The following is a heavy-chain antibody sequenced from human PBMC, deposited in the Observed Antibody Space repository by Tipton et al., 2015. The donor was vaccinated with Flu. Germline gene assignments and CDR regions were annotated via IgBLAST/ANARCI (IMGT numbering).Heavy chain of an antibody. D-gene: IGHD3-10*01. CDR1: DDSITFYY. Sequence: LRLSCTVSDDSITFYYWSWVRQPPGKGLEWIGYIYSSGITNYNPSLRGRVTISVDTSKNQLSLRLSSVTAADTAVYYCARARAPYYYYAMDVWGQGTTVTVSS. CDR3: ARARAPYYYYAMDV. CDR2: IYSSGIT. J-gene: IGHJ6*01. V-gene: IGHV4-59*01.